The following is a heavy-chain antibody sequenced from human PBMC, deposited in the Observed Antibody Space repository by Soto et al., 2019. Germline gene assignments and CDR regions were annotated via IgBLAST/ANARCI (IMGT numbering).Heavy chain of an antibody. CDR1: GYTFTDYH. D-gene: IGHD6-25*01. CDR2: INANNGGA. CDR3: AREGGSETLQPSYNWFDT. Sequence: ASVKVSCKASGYTFTDYHIHWVRQAPGQGXEFMGWINANNGGAGSAQQFQGRVTVTGDTSITTVYMELSNLRSDDTAVYYCAREGGSETLQPSYNWFDTWGQGTLVTVSS. V-gene: IGHV1-2*02. J-gene: IGHJ5*02.